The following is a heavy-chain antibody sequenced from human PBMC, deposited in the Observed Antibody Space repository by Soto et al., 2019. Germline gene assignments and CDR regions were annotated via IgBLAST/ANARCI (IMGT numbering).Heavy chain of an antibody. V-gene: IGHV1-46*01. J-gene: IGHJ6*02. CDR3: ARVEQQLDMYYYYYGMDV. Sequence: ASVKVSCTASGYTLTSNYMHWVRQAPGQGLEWMGIIIPSGGSTSYAQKFQGRVTITTDESTSTAYMELSSLRSEDTAVYYCARVEQQLDMYYYYYGMDVWGQGTTVTVSS. CDR1: GYTLTSNY. CDR2: IIPSGGST. D-gene: IGHD6-13*01.